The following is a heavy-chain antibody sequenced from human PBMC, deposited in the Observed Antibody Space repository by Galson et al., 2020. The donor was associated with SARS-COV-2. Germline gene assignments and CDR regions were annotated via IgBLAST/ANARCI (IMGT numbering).Heavy chain of an antibody. J-gene: IGHJ4*02. Sequence: GGSLRLSCAASGFTFSSYSMTWVRQAPGKGLEWISYISPRSTTISYADSVKGRFTISRDNAKNSLYLRMDSLRADDTALYYCARNGDTSMVPANDYWGQGILVTVSS. CDR1: GFTFSSYS. D-gene: IGHD5-18*01. V-gene: IGHV3-48*04. CDR3: ARNGDTSMVPANDY. CDR2: ISPRSTTI.